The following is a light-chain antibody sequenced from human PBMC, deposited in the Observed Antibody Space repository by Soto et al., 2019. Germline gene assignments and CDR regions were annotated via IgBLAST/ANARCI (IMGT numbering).Light chain of an antibody. CDR1: QSVYSY. CDR2: DAS. V-gene: IGKV3-11*01. J-gene: IGKJ4*01. Sequence: EILLTQSPATLSLSPGERATLSCRASQSVYSYLAWYQQRPGQAPRLLIYDASNSATGIPPRFSGSGSGTDFLLAIKTPQPEAFAVYYCEQRNNWPLTFGGGTKVEI. CDR3: EQRNNWPLT.